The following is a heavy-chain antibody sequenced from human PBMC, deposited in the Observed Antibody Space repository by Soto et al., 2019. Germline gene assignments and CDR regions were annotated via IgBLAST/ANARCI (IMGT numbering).Heavy chain of an antibody. CDR1: GFTFSSYG. V-gene: IGHV3-33*01. CDR3: ARDLGYCISTSCYHYYYYGMDV. D-gene: IGHD2-2*01. J-gene: IGHJ6*02. Sequence: QVQLVESGGGVVQPGRSLRLSCAASGFTFSSYGMHWVRQAPGKGLEWVAVIWYDGSNKYYADSVKGRFTISRDNSKNTCHMQMNRLRAEDTAVYYCARDLGYCISTSCYHYYYYGMDVWGQGTTVTVSS. CDR2: IWYDGSNK.